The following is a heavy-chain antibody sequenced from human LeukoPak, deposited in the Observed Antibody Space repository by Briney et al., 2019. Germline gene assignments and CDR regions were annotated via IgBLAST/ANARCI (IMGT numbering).Heavy chain of an antibody. Sequence: SETLSLTCTVSGASISSGSYYWGWIRQPPGKGLEYIGSISYSGSTYYNPSLKSRVTISVDTSKDQFSLKLSSVTAADTAVYYCASTSALSSWYGVDYWGQGTLVTVSS. CDR1: GASISSGSYY. J-gene: IGHJ4*02. CDR2: ISYSGST. V-gene: IGHV4-39*07. CDR3: ASTSALSSWYGVDY. D-gene: IGHD6-13*01.